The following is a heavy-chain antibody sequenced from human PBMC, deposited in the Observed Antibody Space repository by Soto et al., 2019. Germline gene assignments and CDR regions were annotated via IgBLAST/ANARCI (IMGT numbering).Heavy chain of an antibody. V-gene: IGHV3-23*01. D-gene: IGHD5-18*01. Sequence: ELQLLESGGGLAQPGGSLRLSCAASGFTFSSYGMNWVRQAPGKGLEWVSALSGSGDTTYYADSVRGRFSISRDNSKNTLYLQMNSLRAEDTAVYYCARDTGPNGYNYYYFGMDVWGQGTTVTVSS. CDR2: LSGSGDTT. CDR3: ARDTGPNGYNYYYFGMDV. J-gene: IGHJ6*02. CDR1: GFTFSSYG.